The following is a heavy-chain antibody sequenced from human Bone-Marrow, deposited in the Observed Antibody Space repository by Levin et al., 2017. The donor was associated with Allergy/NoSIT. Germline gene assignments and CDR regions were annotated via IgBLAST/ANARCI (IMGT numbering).Heavy chain of an antibody. Sequence: GESLKISCAASGFSFSNFNMNWVRQAPGKGLEWISAISSSGNSRYYADSVKGRFTMSRDNAMNSVYLQMNSLRVDDTAVYYCAREGAGGFDSWGQGTLVTVSS. CDR2: ISSSGNSR. D-gene: IGHD3-16*01. V-gene: IGHV3-21*04. CDR3: AREGAGGFDS. J-gene: IGHJ4*02. CDR1: GFSFSNFN.